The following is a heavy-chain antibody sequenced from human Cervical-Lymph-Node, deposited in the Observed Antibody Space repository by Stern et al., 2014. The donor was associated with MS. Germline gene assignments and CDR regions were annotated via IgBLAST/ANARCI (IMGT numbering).Heavy chain of an antibody. CDR2: VTPMFGRT. CDR3: ARDREWLRRGGYYYAMDV. J-gene: IGHJ6*02. Sequence: VQLVESGAEVKQPGYSVKVSCRASGDGFGSFSMNWLRQAPGQGLEWMGGVTPMFGRTNYAQKYLGRVTITADESTSTAYMELSSLRSEDTAVYYCARDREWLRRGGYYYAMDVWGQGTTVTVSS. D-gene: IGHD3-3*01. V-gene: IGHV1-69*01. CDR1: GDGFGSFS.